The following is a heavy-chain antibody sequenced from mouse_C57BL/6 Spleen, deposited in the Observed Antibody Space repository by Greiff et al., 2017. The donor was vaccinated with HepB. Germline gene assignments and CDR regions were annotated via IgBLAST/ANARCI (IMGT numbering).Heavy chain of an antibody. CDR3: PRYGPLDV. V-gene: IGHV1-15*01. D-gene: IGHD1-2*01. CDR2: IDPETGGT. J-gene: IGHJ1*03. CDR1: GYTFTDYE. Sequence: VKLQESGAELVRPGASVTLSCKASGYTFTDYEMHWVKQTPVHGLEWIGAIDPETGGTAYNQKFKGKAILTADKSSSTAYMELRSLTSEDSAVYYCPRYGPLDVWGTGTTVTVSS.